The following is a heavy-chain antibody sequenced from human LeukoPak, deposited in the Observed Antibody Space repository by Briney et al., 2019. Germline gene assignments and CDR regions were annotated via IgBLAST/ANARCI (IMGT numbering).Heavy chain of an antibody. CDR1: GGSISSSTYY. CDR3: ARGHYYDSSGRYYFDY. V-gene: IGHV4-39*01. J-gene: IGHJ4*02. CDR2: IYYSGST. Sequence: SETLSLTCTVSGGSISSSTYYWGCIRQPPGKGLEWIGSIYYSGSTYYNPSLKSRVTISVDTSKNQFSLKLSSVTAADTALYFCARGHYYDSSGRYYFDYWGQGTLVTVSS. D-gene: IGHD3-22*01.